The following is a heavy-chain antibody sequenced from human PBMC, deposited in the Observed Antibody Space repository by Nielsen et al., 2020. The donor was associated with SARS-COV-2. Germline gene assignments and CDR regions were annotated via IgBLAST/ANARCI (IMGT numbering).Heavy chain of an antibody. CDR3: ARDKGGEYYDFWSGYSNYYYYMDV. J-gene: IGHJ6*03. Sequence: WVRQAPGQALEWMGWITPFNGNTNYAQKFQDRVTITRDTSTSTVYMELSSLRSEDTAVYYCARDKGGEYYDFWSGYSNYYYYMDVWGKGTTVTVSS. CDR2: ITPFNGNT. V-gene: IGHV1-45*02. D-gene: IGHD3-3*01.